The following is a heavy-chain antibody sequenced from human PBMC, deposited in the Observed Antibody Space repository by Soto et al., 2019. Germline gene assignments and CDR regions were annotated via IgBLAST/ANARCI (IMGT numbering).Heavy chain of an antibody. D-gene: IGHD6-19*01. Sequence: QVQLVQSGAEVKKPGASVKVSCKASGYTFTSYGISWVRQAPGQGLEWMGWINAYNGNTNYAQKLQGRVTMTTDTATSMANMELRSPRSDDPAVFYSARAPEAGTDFHYWDQGTRVTVSS. CDR2: INAYNGNT. V-gene: IGHV1-18*01. CDR1: GYTFTSYG. CDR3: ARAPEAGTDFHY. J-gene: IGHJ4*02.